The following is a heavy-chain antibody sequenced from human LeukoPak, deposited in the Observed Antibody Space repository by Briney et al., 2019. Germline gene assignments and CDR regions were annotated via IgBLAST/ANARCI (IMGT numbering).Heavy chain of an antibody. CDR2: IYYSGST. V-gene: IGHV4-59*08. CDR3: VRQSAAIGTHWFDP. D-gene: IGHD6-13*01. Sequence: SDTLSLTCSVSGGSISNYYWSWIRQPPGKGLEWIGYIYYSGSTHYNASLKSRVTISVDTSKNQFSLKLSSVTAADTAIYYCVRQSAAIGTHWFDPWGQGTLVTVSS. CDR1: GGSISNYY. J-gene: IGHJ5*02.